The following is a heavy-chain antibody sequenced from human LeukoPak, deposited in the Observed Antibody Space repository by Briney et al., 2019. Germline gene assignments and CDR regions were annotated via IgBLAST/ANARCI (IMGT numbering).Heavy chain of an antibody. Sequence: SETLSLTCAVYGGSFSGYYWSWIRQPPVKGLEWIGSIYYSGSTYYNPSLKSRVTISVDTSKNQFSLKLSSVTAADTAVYYCATPGGGYAFDIWGQGTMVTVSS. D-gene: IGHD3-16*01. V-gene: IGHV4-34*01. CDR1: GGSFSGYY. CDR2: IYYSGST. J-gene: IGHJ3*02. CDR3: ATPGGGYAFDI.